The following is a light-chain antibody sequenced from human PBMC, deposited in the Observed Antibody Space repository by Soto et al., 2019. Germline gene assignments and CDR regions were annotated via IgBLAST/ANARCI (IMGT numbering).Light chain of an antibody. CDR1: QSLLHSNGYNY. V-gene: IGKV2-28*01. CDR2: LGS. Sequence: DIVMTQSPLSLPVTPGEPASISCRSSQSLLHSNGYNYLDWYLQKPGQSPQLLIYLGSNRASGVPDRFSGSGSGTDFTLKSSRVEDGDVGVYYCMQALQTPMYTFGQGTKLEIK. CDR3: MQALQTPMYT. J-gene: IGKJ2*01.